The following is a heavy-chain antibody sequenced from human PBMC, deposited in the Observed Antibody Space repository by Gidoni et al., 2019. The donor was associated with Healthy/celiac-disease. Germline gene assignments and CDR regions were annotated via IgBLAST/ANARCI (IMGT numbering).Heavy chain of an antibody. V-gene: IGHV4-4*02. J-gene: IGHJ4*02. CDR3: ARTHITMVRGVITHTFDY. Sequence: KSRVTISVDKSKNQISLKLSSVTAADTAVYYCARTHITMVRGVITHTFDYWGQGTLVTVSS. D-gene: IGHD3-10*01.